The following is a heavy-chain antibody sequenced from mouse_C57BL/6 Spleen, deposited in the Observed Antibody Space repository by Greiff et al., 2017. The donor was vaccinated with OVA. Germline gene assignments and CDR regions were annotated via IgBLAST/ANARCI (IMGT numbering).Heavy chain of an antibody. Sequence: VQLQQSGPELVKPGASVKIPCKASGYTFTDYNMDWVKQSPGKSLEWIGDINPNNGGTIYNQKFKGKATLTVDKSSSTAYMELRSLTSEDTAVYYCARGSYGSSYACFAYWGQGTLVTVSA. CDR3: ARGSYGSSYACFAY. CDR1: GYTFTDYN. J-gene: IGHJ3*01. D-gene: IGHD1-1*01. V-gene: IGHV1-18*01. CDR2: INPNNGGT.